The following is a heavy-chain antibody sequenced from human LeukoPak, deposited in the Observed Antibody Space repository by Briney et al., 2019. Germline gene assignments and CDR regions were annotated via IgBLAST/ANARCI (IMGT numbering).Heavy chain of an antibody. CDR3: ARLKDVLVSYYGVDV. Sequence: GGSLRLSCAASGFTFSSYAMSWVRQAPGKGLEWVSAISGSGGTTYYLDSVKGRFSISRDNSRNKLYLQMDSLRAEDTAIYYCARLKDVLVSYYGVDVWGQGTTVTVSS. D-gene: IGHD6-13*01. CDR1: GFTFSSYA. J-gene: IGHJ6*02. V-gene: IGHV3-23*01. CDR2: ISGSGGTT.